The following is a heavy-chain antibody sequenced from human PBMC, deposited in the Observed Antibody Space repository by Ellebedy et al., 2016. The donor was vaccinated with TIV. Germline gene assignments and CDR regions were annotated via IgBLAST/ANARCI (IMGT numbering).Heavy chain of an antibody. J-gene: IGHJ2*01. Sequence: GPLRLSCAVSDGSIGSTHWWSWVRPPPGKGLEWIGEIYHSGTTNYNPSLKSRVTISVDKSKNQFSLKLSSVTAADTAVYYCARELYNYDSSGYYYFDLWGRGTLVTVSS. CDR1: DGSIGSTHW. CDR3: ARELYNYDSSGYYYFDL. D-gene: IGHD3-22*01. V-gene: IGHV4-4*02. CDR2: IYHSGTT.